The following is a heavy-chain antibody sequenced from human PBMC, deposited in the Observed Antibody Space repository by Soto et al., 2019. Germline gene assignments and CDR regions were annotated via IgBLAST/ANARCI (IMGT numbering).Heavy chain of an antibody. D-gene: IGHD1-1*01. CDR1: GYSFISHD. Sequence: ASVKVSCKTSGYSFISHDINWVRQATGQGLEWMGWMNPNSGDTGYAQKFQGRVTMTRDSSIRTAYMELSSLSSEDTAVYYCARVGGNWNDDYFDYWGPG. CDR3: ARVGGNWNDDYFDY. V-gene: IGHV1-8*01. CDR2: MNPNSGDT. J-gene: IGHJ4*01.